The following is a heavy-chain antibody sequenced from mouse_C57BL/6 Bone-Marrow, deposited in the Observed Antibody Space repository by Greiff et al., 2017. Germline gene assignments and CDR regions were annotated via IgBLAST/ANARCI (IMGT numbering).Heavy chain of an antibody. CDR3: TRKNGYWYFDV. Sequence: EVKLMESGEGLVKPGGSLKLSCAASGFTFSSYAMSWVRQTPEKRLEWVAYISSGGDYIYYADTVKGRFTISRDNARNTLYLQMSSLKSEDTAIYYCTRKNGYWYFDVWGTGTTVTVSS. V-gene: IGHV5-9-1*02. CDR1: GFTFSSYA. CDR2: ISSGGDYI. J-gene: IGHJ1*03.